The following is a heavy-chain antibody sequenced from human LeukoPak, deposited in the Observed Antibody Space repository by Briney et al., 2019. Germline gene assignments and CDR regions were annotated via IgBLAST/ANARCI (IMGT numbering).Heavy chain of an antibody. CDR1: GYTFTSYY. J-gene: IGHJ4*02. CDR2: INPNSGGA. V-gene: IGHV1-2*02. CDR3: ARVTTLRGGPNFDY. D-gene: IGHD3-16*01. Sequence: ASVKVSCKASGYTFTSYYMHWVRQAPGQGLKWMVWINPNSGGANYAQKFQGRVTMTRDTSISTAYMELSRLRSDDTAVYYCARVTTLRGGPNFDYWGQGTLVTVSS.